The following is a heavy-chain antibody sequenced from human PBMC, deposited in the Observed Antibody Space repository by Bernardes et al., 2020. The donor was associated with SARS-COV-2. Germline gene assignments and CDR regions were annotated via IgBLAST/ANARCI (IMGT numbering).Heavy chain of an antibody. D-gene: IGHD3-3*01. CDR3: ARHRRITIFGVVTTGGWFDP. V-gene: IGHV4-39*01. Sequence: ETLSLTCTVSGGSISSSTYYWGWIRQPPGKGLEWIGSIYYSGSTYYNPSLKSRVTISVDTSKNQFSLKLSSVTAADTAVYYCARHRRITIFGVVTTGGWFDPWGQGTLVTVSS. CDR2: IYYSGST. J-gene: IGHJ5*02. CDR1: GGSISSSTYY.